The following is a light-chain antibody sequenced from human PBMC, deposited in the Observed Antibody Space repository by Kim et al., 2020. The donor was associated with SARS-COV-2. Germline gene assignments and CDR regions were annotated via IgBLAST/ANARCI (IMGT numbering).Light chain of an antibody. V-gene: IGLV2-8*01. CDR3: SSYATNNIL. Sequence: QSVLAQPPSASGSPGQSVTISCTGTSSDVGGYDYVSWYQQYPGKAPKLIIYEVIKRPSGVPDRFSGSKSGNTASLTVSGLQAEDEADYYCSSYATNNILFGGGTQLTVL. J-gene: IGLJ2*01. CDR2: EVI. CDR1: SSDVGGYDY.